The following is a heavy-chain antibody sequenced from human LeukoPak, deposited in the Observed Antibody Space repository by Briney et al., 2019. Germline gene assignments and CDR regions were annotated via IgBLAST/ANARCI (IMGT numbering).Heavy chain of an antibody. V-gene: IGHV3-74*01. CDR3: ASPGYDILTPLDY. CDR2: IKSDGSST. D-gene: IGHD3-9*01. J-gene: IGHJ4*02. CDR1: GFTFSGYW. Sequence: SRGSLRLSCAASGFTFSGYWMHWVGQAPGKGLVWVSRIKSDGSSTTYADSVKGRFTISRDNSKNTLYLQMNSLRAEDTAVYYCASPGYDILTPLDYWGQGTLVTVSS.